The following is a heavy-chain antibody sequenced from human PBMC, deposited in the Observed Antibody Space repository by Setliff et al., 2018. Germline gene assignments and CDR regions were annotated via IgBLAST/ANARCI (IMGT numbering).Heavy chain of an antibody. J-gene: IGHJ4*02. CDR3: ARTLYDYDILTGPGYYFDY. D-gene: IGHD3-9*01. CDR1: GGSISSSSYY. CDR2: IYYSGST. V-gene: IGHV4-39*07. Sequence: PEETLSLTCTVSGGSISSSSYYWGWIRQPPGKGLEWIGSIYYSGSTYYNPSLKSRVTISVDTSKNQFSLKLSSVTAADTAVYYCARTLYDYDILTGPGYYFDYWGQGTLVTVSS.